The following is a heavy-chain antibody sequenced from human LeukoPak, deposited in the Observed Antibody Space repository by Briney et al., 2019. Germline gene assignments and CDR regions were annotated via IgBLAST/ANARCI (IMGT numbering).Heavy chain of an antibody. CDR2: IYYSGST. J-gene: IGHJ5*02. D-gene: IGHD2-2*01. CDR3: ARARQAIVVVPADNGFDP. V-gene: IGHV4-31*03. Sequence: PSETLSLTCTVSGGSISSGGYYWSWIRQHPGKGLEWIGYIYYSGSTYYNPSLKSRVTISVDTSKNQFSLKLSSVPAAYTAVYYCARARQAIVVVPADNGFDPCGQGTLLTVSS. CDR1: GGSISSGGYY.